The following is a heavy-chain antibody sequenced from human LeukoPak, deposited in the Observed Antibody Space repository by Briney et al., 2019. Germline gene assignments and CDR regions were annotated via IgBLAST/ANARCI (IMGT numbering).Heavy chain of an antibody. J-gene: IGHJ4*02. CDR1: GGSISSYY. V-gene: IGHV4-59*01. Sequence: SETLSLTCTVSGGSISSYYWSWIRQPPGKGLEWIGYIYYSGSTNYNPSLKSRVTISADTSKNQFSLKLSSVTAADTAVYYCARMVDRDFDYWGQGTLVTVSS. CDR3: ARMVDRDFDY. CDR2: IYYSGST. D-gene: IGHD2-15*01.